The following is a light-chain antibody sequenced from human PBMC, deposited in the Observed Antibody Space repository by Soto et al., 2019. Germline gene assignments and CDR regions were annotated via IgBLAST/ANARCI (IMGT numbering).Light chain of an antibody. J-gene: IGKJ5*01. CDR1: QSVTSTY. CDR2: GVS. CDR3: QQYGSSHHPTT. Sequence: EIVLTQSPGTLSLSPGERATLSCRASQSVTSTYLGWYQQKPGQAPRLLMYGVSVRATVIPDRFSGSGSGTDFTLTISRLEPEDFALYYCQQYGSSHHPTTFGQGTRLEIK. V-gene: IGKV3-20*01.